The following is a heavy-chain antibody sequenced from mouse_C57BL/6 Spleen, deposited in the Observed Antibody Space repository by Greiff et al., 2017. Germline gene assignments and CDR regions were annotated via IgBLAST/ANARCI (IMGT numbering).Heavy chain of an antibody. D-gene: IGHD1-1*01. CDR1: DSEVFPIAY. CDR2: ILPSIGRT. Sequence: VQLQQSGSELRSPGSSVKLSCKDFDSEVFPIAYMSWVRQKPGHGFEWIGGILPSIGRTIYGEKFEDKATLDADTLSNTAYCELNSLTSEESAIYYCARTNITTVVATGYFDVWGTGTTVTVSS. CDR3: ARTNITTVVATGYFDV. V-gene: IGHV15-2*01. J-gene: IGHJ1*03.